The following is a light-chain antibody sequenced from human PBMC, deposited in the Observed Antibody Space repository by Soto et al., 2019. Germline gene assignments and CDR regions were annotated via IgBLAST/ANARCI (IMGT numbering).Light chain of an antibody. J-gene: IGLJ1*01. V-gene: IGLV2-14*01. CDR3: LSYRASSARYV. CDR2: EVS. Sequence: QSALTQPASVSGSPGQSITISCTGTSSDVGGYNYVSWYQRHPGKAPKFMIYEVSNRPSGVSNRFSGSKSGNTASLTISGLQAEDEADYYCLSYRASSARYVFGTGTKLTVL. CDR1: SSDVGGYNY.